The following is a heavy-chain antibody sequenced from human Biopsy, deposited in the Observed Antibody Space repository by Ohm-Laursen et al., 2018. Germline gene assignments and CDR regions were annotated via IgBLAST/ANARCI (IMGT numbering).Heavy chain of an antibody. Sequence: SETLSLTWDVSGDSISIYYWSWIRQPPGKGLEWIGHISYTGYTSYKSSLKSRVTISLDTSRKHFSLRLTSLAAADTAVYYCARGSNEYGGLYFPHWGQGTLVTVSS. D-gene: IGHD4-23*01. CDR2: ISYTGYT. V-gene: IGHV4-59*01. CDR3: ARGSNEYGGLYFPH. CDR1: GDSISIYY. J-gene: IGHJ1*01.